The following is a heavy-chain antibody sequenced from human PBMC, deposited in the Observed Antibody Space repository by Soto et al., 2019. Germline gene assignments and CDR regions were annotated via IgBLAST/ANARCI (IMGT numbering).Heavy chain of an antibody. CDR3: ARWGGYFQH. J-gene: IGHJ1*01. CDR2: IYHSGST. V-gene: IGHV4-30-2*01. CDR1: GGSISSGGYS. D-gene: IGHD3-3*01. Sequence: PSETLSLTCAVSGGSISSGGYSWSWIRQPPGKGLEWIGYIYHSGSTYYNPSLKSRVTISVDRSKNQFSLKLSSVTAADTAVYYCARWGGYFQHWGQGTLVTVSS.